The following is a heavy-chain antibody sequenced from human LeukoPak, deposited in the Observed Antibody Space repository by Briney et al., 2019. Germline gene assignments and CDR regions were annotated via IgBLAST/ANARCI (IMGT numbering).Heavy chain of an antibody. Sequence: GASVKVSCKASGYTFTGYYMHWVRQAPGQGLEWMGWINPNSGGTNYAQKFQGRLTLTRSTSLTTAYMELSSLTSEDTAVYYCATGGGLALAGKDYWGQGTLVTVSA. CDR1: GYTFTGYY. CDR3: ATGGGLALAGKDY. J-gene: IGHJ4*02. D-gene: IGHD6-19*01. CDR2: INPNSGGT. V-gene: IGHV1-2*02.